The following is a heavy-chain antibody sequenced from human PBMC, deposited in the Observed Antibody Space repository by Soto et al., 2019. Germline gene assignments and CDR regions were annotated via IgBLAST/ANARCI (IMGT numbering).Heavy chain of an antibody. Sequence: QVQLVQSGTEVKKPGASVKVSCKASGYTVTDYYIHWVRQAPGQGLEWMGWIDPKNGGTIYAQKLQDRVTMTRDTSISTAYMDLSRLTSDDTALYYCARDDYGIYPYWGQGTLVTVSS. CDR3: ARDDYGIYPY. J-gene: IGHJ4*02. CDR2: IDPKNGGT. V-gene: IGHV1-2*02. CDR1: GYTVTDYY. D-gene: IGHD1-26*01.